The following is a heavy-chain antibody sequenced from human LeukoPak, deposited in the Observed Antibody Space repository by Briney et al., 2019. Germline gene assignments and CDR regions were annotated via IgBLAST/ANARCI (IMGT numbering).Heavy chain of an antibody. J-gene: IGHJ5*02. CDR1: GFTFDDHG. CDR3: TKELYTTNHFDP. Sequence: GRSLRLSCEASGFTFDDHGMHWVRQGPGKGLEWVSGISWNGGSTGYADSVKGRFTISRDNTKNSLYLQMNSLRPEDTAFYYCTKELYTTNHFDPWGQGTLVTVSS. CDR2: ISWNGGST. D-gene: IGHD2-2*02. V-gene: IGHV3-9*01.